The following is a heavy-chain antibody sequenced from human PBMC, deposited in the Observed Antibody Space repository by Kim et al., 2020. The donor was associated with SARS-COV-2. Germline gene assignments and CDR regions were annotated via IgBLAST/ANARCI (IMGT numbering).Heavy chain of an antibody. Sequence: SVKVSCKASGGTFSSYAISWVRQAPGQGLEWMGGIIPIFGTANYAQKFQGRVTITADESTSTAYMELSSLRSEDTAVYYCAVVVVAARQFRDYYYGMDVWGQGTTVTVSS. CDR3: AVVVVAARQFRDYYYGMDV. CDR2: IIPIFGTA. D-gene: IGHD2-15*01. V-gene: IGHV1-69*13. CDR1: GGTFSSYA. J-gene: IGHJ6*02.